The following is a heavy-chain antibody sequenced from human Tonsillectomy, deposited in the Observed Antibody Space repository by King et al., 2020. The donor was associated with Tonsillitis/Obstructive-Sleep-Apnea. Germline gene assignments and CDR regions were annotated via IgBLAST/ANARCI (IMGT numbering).Heavy chain of an antibody. J-gene: IGHJ3*02. CDR2: ISPTTSYI. CDR3: ARDSDDAFDI. V-gene: IGHV3-21*01. CDR1: GFTFTTYS. Sequence: VQLVESGGGLVKPGGSLRLSCAASGFTFTTYSMNWVRQAPGKGLEWVSSISPTTSYIPYGDSVKGRFTISRDDAKNSLYLQMNSLRAEDTAVYYCARDSDDAFDIWGQGTMVTVSS.